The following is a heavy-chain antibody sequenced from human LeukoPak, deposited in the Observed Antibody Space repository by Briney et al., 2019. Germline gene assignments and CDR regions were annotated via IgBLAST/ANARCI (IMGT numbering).Heavy chain of an antibody. J-gene: IGHJ4*02. V-gene: IGHV3-30*18. CDR1: GFTLSTYA. CDR3: AKLGSLVHSAFDY. Sequence: GGSLRLSCAASGFTLSTYAMHWVRQAPGKGLEWVAVISNDESNKDYADSVKGRFTISRDNSKNTLYLQMNSLRAEDTAVYYCAKLGSLVHSAFDYWGQGTLVTVSS. CDR2: ISNDESNK. D-gene: IGHD2-15*01.